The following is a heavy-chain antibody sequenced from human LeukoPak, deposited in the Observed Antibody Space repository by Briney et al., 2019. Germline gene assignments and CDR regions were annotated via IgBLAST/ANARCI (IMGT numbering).Heavy chain of an antibody. CDR1: GFSISSGYY. CDR3: ARRYYDSSVYYFDY. Sequence: PSETLSLTCTVSGFSISSGYYWSWIRQPPGKGLEWIGYIYYSGSTNYNPSLKSRVTISVDTSKNQFSLKLSSVTAADTAVYYCARRYYDSSVYYFDYWGQGTLVTVSS. CDR2: IYYSGST. J-gene: IGHJ4*02. V-gene: IGHV4-61*01. D-gene: IGHD3-22*01.